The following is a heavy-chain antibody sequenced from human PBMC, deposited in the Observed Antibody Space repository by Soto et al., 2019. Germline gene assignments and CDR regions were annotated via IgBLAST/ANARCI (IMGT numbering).Heavy chain of an antibody. CDR1: GFTFSSYG. CDR2: ISYDGSNK. V-gene: IGHV3-30*18. CDR3: AKVDTMIVVADDAFDI. J-gene: IGHJ3*02. Sequence: VQLVESGGGVVQPGRSLRLSCAASGFTFSSYGMHWVRQAPGKGLEWVAVISYDGSNKYYADSVKGRFTISRDNSKNTLYLQMNSLRAEDTAVYYCAKVDTMIVVADDAFDIWGQGTMVTVSS. D-gene: IGHD3-22*01.